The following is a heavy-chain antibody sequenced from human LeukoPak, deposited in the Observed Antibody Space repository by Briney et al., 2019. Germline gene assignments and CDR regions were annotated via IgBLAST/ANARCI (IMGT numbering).Heavy chain of an antibody. V-gene: IGHV3-48*02. J-gene: IGHJ6*03. CDR2: ISSSSSTI. D-gene: IGHD1-14*01. CDR3: ASNPTGGYYYYYYMDV. CDR1: GFTFSSYS. Sequence: GTSLRLSCAASGFTFSSYSMNWVRQAPGKGLEWVSYISSSSSTIYYADSVKGRFTISRDNAKNSLYLQMNSLRDEDTAVYYCASNPTGGYYYYYYMDVWGKGTTVTVSS.